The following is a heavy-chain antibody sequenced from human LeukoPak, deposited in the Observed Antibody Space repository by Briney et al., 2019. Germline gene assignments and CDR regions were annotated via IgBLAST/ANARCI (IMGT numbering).Heavy chain of an antibody. CDR3: AKDYYDSSGYYYDAFDI. V-gene: IGHV3-23*01. J-gene: IGHJ3*02. CDR1: VFTFSSYA. CDR2: ISGSGGST. D-gene: IGHD3-22*01. Sequence: PGGSLRLSCAASVFTFSSYAMSWVRQAPGKGLEWVSAISGSGGSTYYADSVKGRFTISRDNSKNTLYLQMNSLRAEDTALYYCAKDYYDSSGYYYDAFDIWGQGTMVTVSS.